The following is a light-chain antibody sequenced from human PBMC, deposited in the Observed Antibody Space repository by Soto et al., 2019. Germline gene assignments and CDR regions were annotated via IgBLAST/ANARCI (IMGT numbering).Light chain of an antibody. Sequence: EIVLTQSPATLSLSPGERATLSFRASQSFITFLAWYQQKPGQAPRLLIYAASKRVTGIPARFSGSGSGTDLTLTISSLEPEDFAVYYCQQYNNWWTFGQGTKVDIK. CDR1: QSFITF. CDR3: QQYNNWWT. V-gene: IGKV3-11*01. CDR2: AAS. J-gene: IGKJ1*01.